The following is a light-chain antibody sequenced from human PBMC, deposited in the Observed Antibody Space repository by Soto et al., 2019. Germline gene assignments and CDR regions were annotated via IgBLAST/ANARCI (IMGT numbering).Light chain of an antibody. CDR1: QSVSSSY. J-gene: IGKJ1*01. V-gene: IGKV3-20*01. Sequence: EIVLTQSPGTLSLSQGERATLSCRASQSVSSSYLAWYQQKGGQAPRLLIYGASSRATGIPDRFSGSGSGTDFTLTISRLEPEDFAVYYCQQYGSSPVTFGQGTKVEIK. CDR3: QQYGSSPVT. CDR2: GAS.